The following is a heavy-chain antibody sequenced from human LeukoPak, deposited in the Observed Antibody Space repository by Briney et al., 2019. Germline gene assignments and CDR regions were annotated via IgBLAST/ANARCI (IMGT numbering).Heavy chain of an antibody. CDR1: GYTFTGYY. CDR2: INPNSGGT. Sequence: ASVKVSCKASGYTFTGYYMHWVRQAPGQGLEWMGWINPNSGGTNYAQKFQGRVTMTRDTSISTAYMVLSRLRSDDTAVYYCAREAAAGRDPPDYWGQGTLVTVSS. CDR3: AREAAAGRDPPDY. J-gene: IGHJ4*02. D-gene: IGHD6-13*01. V-gene: IGHV1-2*02.